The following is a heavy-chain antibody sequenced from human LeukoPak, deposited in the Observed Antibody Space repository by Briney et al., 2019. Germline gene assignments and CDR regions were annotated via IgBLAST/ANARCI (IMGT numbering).Heavy chain of an antibody. D-gene: IGHD2-15*01. CDR3: ARDRPDCSGGSCYSRDYYYYGMDV. V-gene: IGHV1-69*13. Sequence: SVKVSCMGCGGTFSSYAMSWVRQAAGKGGEWMGGIIPIFGTANYAQKFQGGVTITAAESTSTAYIELSSLRSEDTAVYYCARDRPDCSGGSCYSRDYYYYGMDVWGQGTTVTVSS. CDR1: GGTFSSYA. CDR2: IIPIFGTA. J-gene: IGHJ6*02.